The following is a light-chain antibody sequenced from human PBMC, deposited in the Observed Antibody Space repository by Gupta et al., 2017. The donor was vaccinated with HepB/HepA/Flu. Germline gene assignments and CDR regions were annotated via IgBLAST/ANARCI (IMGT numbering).Light chain of an antibody. CDR3: ETWDSKTQV. CDR1: SGLSSYI. Sequence: QPVLTQSSSASASLGSSVKLTCTLKSGLSSYIIAWHQQQPGKPPRFLMNLEASGNYNKGSGVSDRVSGSSSGVDRYLIISNLQSEDEADYYCETWDSKTQVFGGGTKLTVL. CDR2: LEASGNY. V-gene: IGLV4-60*03. J-gene: IGLJ3*02.